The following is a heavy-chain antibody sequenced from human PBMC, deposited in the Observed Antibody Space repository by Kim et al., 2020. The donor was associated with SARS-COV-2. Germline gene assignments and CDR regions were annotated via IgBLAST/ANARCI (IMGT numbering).Heavy chain of an antibody. CDR1: GYTFTGYY. CDR2: INPNSGGT. Sequence: ASVKVSCKASGYTFTGYYMHWVRQAPGQGREWMGWINPNSGGTNYAQKVQGRVTMTRDTSISTAYMEISRLRSDDTAVYYCARGAGFLDTAMVKDYWGQGTLVTVSS. D-gene: IGHD5-18*01. CDR3: ARGAGFLDTAMVKDY. J-gene: IGHJ4*02. V-gene: IGHV1-2*02.